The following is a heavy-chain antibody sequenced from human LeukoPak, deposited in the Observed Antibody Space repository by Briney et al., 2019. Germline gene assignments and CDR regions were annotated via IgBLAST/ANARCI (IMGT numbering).Heavy chain of an antibody. CDR3: ARGTSYGSGSYEYFDY. Sequence: SETLSLTCTVSGGSISSYYWSWIRQPPGKGLEWIGYIYYGGSTSYNPSLKSRVTLSVDTPKNQFSLRLNAVTAADTAVYSCARGTSYGSGSYEYFDYWGQGILVTVSS. D-gene: IGHD3-10*01. CDR1: GGSISSYY. J-gene: IGHJ4*02. CDR2: IYYGGST. V-gene: IGHV4-59*08.